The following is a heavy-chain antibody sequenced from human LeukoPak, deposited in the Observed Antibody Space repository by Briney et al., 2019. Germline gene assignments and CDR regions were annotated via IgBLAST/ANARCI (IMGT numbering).Heavy chain of an antibody. CDR2: IYYSGST. J-gene: IGHJ4*02. D-gene: IGHD3-22*01. Sequence: SETLSLTCTVSGGSISSGDYYWSWIRQPPGKGLEWIGYIYYSGSTYYIPSLKSRVTIPVDTSKNQFSLKLSSVTAADTAVYYCARDFHEDYYDSSGYYDYWGQGTLVTVSS. CDR1: GGSISSGDYY. V-gene: IGHV4-30-4*08. CDR3: ARDFHEDYYDSSGYYDY.